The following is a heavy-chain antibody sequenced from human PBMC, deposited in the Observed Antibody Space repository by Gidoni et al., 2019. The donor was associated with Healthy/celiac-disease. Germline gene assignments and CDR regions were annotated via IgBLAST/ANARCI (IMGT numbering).Heavy chain of an antibody. CDR2: ISWNSGSI. D-gene: IGHD3-3*01. CDR3: AKGVLWSGYLYYFDY. CDR1: GFTFDDYA. J-gene: IGHJ4*02. Sequence: EVQLVESGGGLVQPGRSLRLSCAASGFTFDDYAMHWVRQAPGKGLEWVSGISWNSGSIGYADSVKGRFTISRDNAKNSLYLQMNSLRAEDTALYYCAKGVLWSGYLYYFDYWGQGTLVTVSS. V-gene: IGHV3-9*01.